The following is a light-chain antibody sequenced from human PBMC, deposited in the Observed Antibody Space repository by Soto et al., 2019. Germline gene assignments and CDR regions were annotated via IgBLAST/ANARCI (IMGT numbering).Light chain of an antibody. Sequence: FHMTRTPSTLTASLVPRLTITCWASQSISSWLAWYQQKPGKAPQLLISDASSLESGVPSRFSGSGSGAEFTLTISSLQPEDFATYYCLHHEDYPLTFGGGTKVDIK. J-gene: IGKJ4*01. V-gene: IGKV1-5*01. CDR1: QSISSW. CDR3: LHHEDYPLT. CDR2: DAS.